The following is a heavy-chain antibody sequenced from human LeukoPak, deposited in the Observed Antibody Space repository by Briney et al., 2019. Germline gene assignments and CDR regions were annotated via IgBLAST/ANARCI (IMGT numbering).Heavy chain of an antibody. CDR1: GFTFSSYA. CDR3: ARGTHIVVVTGGFDY. D-gene: IGHD2-21*02. J-gene: IGHJ4*02. V-gene: IGHV3-30*04. Sequence: GRSLRLSRAASGFTFSSYAMHWVRQAPGKGLEWVAVISYDGSNKYYADSVKGRFTISRDNSKNTLYLQMNSLRAEDTAVYYCARGTHIVVVTGGFDYWGQGTLVTVSS. CDR2: ISYDGSNK.